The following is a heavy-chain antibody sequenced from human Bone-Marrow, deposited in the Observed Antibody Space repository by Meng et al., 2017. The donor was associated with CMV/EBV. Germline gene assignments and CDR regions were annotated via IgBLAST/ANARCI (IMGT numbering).Heavy chain of an antibody. J-gene: IGHJ4*02. CDR2: IHYSGST. CDR3: ARGTGYYTLFDY. V-gene: IGHV4-59*01. D-gene: IGHD3/OR15-3a*01. Sequence: SETLSLTRTVSGGSISSYYWSWIRQPPGKGLEWIGYIHYSGSTNYNPSLKSRVTISVDTSKNQFSLKLSSVTAADTAVYYCARGTGYYTLFDYWGQGTPVTVSS. CDR1: GGSISSYY.